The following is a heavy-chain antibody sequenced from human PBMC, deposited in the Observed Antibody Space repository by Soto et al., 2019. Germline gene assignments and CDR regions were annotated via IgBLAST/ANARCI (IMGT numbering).Heavy chain of an antibody. Sequence: GALRLSCVESGFNFSNYAVAWVRQAPGKGLEWVSSISGSGRGSRPYYADSVQGRFTISRDHSKNIVSLQMDSLRVDDTAVYYCTRERSLVSFLFDYWGPGTLVTVSS. J-gene: IGHJ4*02. V-gene: IGHV3-23*01. CDR2: ISGSGRGSRP. CDR1: GFNFSNYA. D-gene: IGHD3-10*01. CDR3: TRERSLVSFLFDY.